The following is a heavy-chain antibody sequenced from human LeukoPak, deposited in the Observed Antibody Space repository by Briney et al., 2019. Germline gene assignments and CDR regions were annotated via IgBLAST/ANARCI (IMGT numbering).Heavy chain of an antibody. CDR3: AKWGDYDVLTGYYVSDY. V-gene: IGHV1-18*04. J-gene: IGHJ4*02. CDR1: GYTFTNYG. CDR2: ISAYNSNT. D-gene: IGHD3-9*01. Sequence: ASVKVSCKASGYTFTNYGISWVRQAPGQGLEWMGWISAYNSNTNYAQKLQGRVTMTTDTSTTTAYMELRSLRSDDTALYYCAKWGDYDVLTGYYVSDYWGQGTLVTVSS.